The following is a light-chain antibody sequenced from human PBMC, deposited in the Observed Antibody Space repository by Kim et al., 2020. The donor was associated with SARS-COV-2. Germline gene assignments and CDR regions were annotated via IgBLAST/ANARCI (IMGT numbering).Light chain of an antibody. V-gene: IGLV3-1*01. Sequence: LSPGQTASITCSGDKLGDKYACWYQQKPGQSPVLVIYQDSKRPSGIPERFSGSNSGNTATLTISGTQAMDEADYYCQAWDSSTAVFGGGTKVTVL. CDR2: QDS. CDR3: QAWDSSTAV. CDR1: KLGDKY. J-gene: IGLJ2*01.